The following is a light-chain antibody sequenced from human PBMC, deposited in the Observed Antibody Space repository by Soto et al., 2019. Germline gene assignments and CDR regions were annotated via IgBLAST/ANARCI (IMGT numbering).Light chain of an antibody. V-gene: IGKV1-5*01. Sequence: DIQMTQSPSTLSASVGDRVIITCRASQSVVNWLAWYQQKPGEAPKLLISDATKLESGVPPRLSGVGSGTDFTLIISSLQLDDSATSYCQQYNLDPYTFGQGTNLEIK. J-gene: IGKJ2*01. CDR2: DAT. CDR3: QQYNLDPYT. CDR1: QSVVNW.